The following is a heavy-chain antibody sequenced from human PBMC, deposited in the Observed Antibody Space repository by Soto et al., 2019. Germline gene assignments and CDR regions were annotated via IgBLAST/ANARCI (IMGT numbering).Heavy chain of an antibody. CDR2: IYTGCST. CDR3: ARSPRGQDFSDYVPWYFDL. D-gene: IGHD4-17*01. CDR1: GFTVNTYY. V-gene: IGHV3-53*01. Sequence: EVQLVESGGGLIQPGGSLRLSCAASGFTVNTYYMSWVRQAPGKGLEWVSLIYTGCSTYHAGSVQGRFTISRDNSKNTLYLQMNSLSAEDTAVYYCARSPRGQDFSDYVPWYFDLWGRGTLVTVSS. J-gene: IGHJ2*01.